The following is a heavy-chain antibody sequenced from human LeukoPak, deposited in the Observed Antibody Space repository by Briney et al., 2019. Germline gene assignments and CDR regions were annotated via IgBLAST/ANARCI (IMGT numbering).Heavy chain of an antibody. CDR3: ARGGGYAFDY. V-gene: IGHV3-30-3*01. Sequence: GGSLRLSCAASGFTFSSYAMHWVRQAPGKGLEWVAVISYDGSNKYYADSVKGRFTTSRDNSKNTLYLQMNSLRAEDTAVYYRARGGGYAFDYWGQGTLVTVSS. D-gene: IGHD3-16*01. J-gene: IGHJ4*02. CDR1: GFTFSSYA. CDR2: ISYDGSNK.